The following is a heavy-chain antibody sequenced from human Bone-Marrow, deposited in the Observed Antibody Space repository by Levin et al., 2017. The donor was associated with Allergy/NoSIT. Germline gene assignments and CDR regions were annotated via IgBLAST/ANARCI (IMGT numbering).Heavy chain of an antibody. CDR1: KFTFTSYA. CDR2: ISYDGSNK. Sequence: GGSLRLSCAASKFTFTSYAMHWVRQAPGKGLEWVAIISYDGSNKNYAVSMKGRFTISRDNSKNTLYLQMDSLRPEDTAVYYCAKDATQPRSYNYFYYYMDVWGKGTTVTVSS. V-gene: IGHV3-30-3*01. D-gene: IGHD3-10*01. J-gene: IGHJ6*03. CDR3: AKDATQPRSYNYFYYYMDV.